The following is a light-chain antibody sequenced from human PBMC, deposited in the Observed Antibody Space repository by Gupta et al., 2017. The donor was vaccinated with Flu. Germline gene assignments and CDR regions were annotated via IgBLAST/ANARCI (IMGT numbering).Light chain of an antibody. CDR3: KLHTTRPTPVV. CDR2: AVN. Sequence: ITISCTGTSSGIETQTFVSWYQQHPGKAPKPMMYAVNRRPSGVSNRFSGSKACGTDSRTLSVTQSQYEAMDDCKLHTTRPTPVVFGGGTKVTVL. J-gene: IGLJ2*01. V-gene: IGLV2-14*01. CDR1: SSGIETQTF.